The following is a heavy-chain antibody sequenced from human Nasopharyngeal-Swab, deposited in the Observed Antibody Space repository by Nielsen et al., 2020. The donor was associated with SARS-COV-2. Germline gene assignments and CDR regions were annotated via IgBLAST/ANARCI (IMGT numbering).Heavy chain of an antibody. D-gene: IGHD6-13*01. J-gene: IGHJ6*02. CDR1: GGSIRSSSYY. CDR2: IYHSGST. CDR3: ASAGALQQLVTGYYYYGMDV. V-gene: IGHV4-39*01. Sequence: SETLTLTCTASGGSIRSSSYYWGGSRQPTGKGREWIGSIYHSGSTYYNPSLKSRVSISVNTSKNQLSLKLSSVPAADPAVYYCASAGALQQLVTGYYYYGMDVWGHGTTVTVSS.